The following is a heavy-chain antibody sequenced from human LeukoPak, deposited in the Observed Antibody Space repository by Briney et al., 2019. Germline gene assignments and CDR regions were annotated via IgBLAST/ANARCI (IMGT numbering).Heavy chain of an antibody. V-gene: IGHV1-2*02. CDR3: ARERSYGDLAFDP. J-gene: IGHJ5*02. D-gene: IGHD4-17*01. Sequence: ASVKVSCKASGYTFTGYYMHWVRQAPGQGLEWMGWINLNSGGTNYAQKFQGRVTMTRDTSISTAYMELSRLRSDDTAVYYCARERSYGDLAFDPWAREPWSPSPQ. CDR1: GYTFTGYY. CDR2: INLNSGGT.